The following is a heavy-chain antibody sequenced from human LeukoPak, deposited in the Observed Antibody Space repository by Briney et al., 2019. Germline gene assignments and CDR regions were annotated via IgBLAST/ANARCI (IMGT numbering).Heavy chain of an antibody. Sequence: SETLSLTCAVYGGSFSGYYWSWIRQPPGKGLERIGEINHSGSTNYNPSLKSRVTISVDTSKNQFSLKLTSVTAADTAVYYCARRTVTTFGYFDLWGRGTLVTVSS. D-gene: IGHD4-17*01. CDR2: INHSGST. CDR3: ARRTVTTFGYFDL. V-gene: IGHV4-34*01. J-gene: IGHJ2*01. CDR1: GGSFSGYY.